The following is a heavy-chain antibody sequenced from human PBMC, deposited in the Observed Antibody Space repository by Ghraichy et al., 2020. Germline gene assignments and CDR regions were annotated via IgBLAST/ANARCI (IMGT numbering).Heavy chain of an antibody. V-gene: IGHV3-23*01. CDR3: ATKAYCTSSICYGLDN. D-gene: IGHD2-2*01. J-gene: IGHJ4*02. CDR2: LSSRDGAT. CDR1: GLAFRSYA. Sequence: GGSLRLSCAASGLAFRSYAMSWVRQVPGKGLDWVSSLSSRDGATYYADSVKGRFTISIDYSKNTLYLQMNSLRGDDTAVYYCATKAYCTSSICYGLDNWGQGTLVAVSS.